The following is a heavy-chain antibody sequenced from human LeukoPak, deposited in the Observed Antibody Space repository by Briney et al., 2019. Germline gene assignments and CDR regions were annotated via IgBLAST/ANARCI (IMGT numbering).Heavy chain of an antibody. D-gene: IGHD2-2*01. J-gene: IGHJ4*02. CDR3: ARVAPLFDIVVVPAASDY. Sequence: GGSLRLSCAASGFTFSSYSMNWVRQAPRKGLEWVSSISSSSYIYYADSVKGRFTISRDNAKNSLYLQMNSLRAEDTAVYYCARVAPLFDIVVVPAASDYWGQGTLVTVSS. CDR2: ISSSSYI. CDR1: GFTFSSYS. V-gene: IGHV3-21*01.